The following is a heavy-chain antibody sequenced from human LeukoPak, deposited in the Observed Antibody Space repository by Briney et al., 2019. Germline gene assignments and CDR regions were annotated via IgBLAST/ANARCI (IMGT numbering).Heavy chain of an antibody. Sequence: SETLSLTCTVSGGSISSYYWSWIRQPAGKGLEWIGRIYSTGSTNYNPSLKSRVTMSVDTSKSQFSLRLRSVTAADTAVYYCARQIASAGTAGFDFWGQRALVTVSS. CDR1: GGSISSYY. D-gene: IGHD6-13*01. CDR2: IYSTGST. CDR3: ARQIASAGTAGFDF. V-gene: IGHV4-4*07. J-gene: IGHJ4*02.